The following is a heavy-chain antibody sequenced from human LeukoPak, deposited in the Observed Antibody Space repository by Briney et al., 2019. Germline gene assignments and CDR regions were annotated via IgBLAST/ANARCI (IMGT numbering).Heavy chain of an antibody. V-gene: IGHV4-39*02. CDR3: ARLKGSVDYMDV. CDR2: IYYSGRT. CDR1: GGSISSYY. Sequence: SETLSLTCTVSGGSISSYYWGWIRQPPGKGLEWIGSIYYSGRTYHNPSLKSRVTISVDTSKSHFSLKVNSVTAADTGVYYCARLKGSVDYMDVWGKGVTVTVSS. D-gene: IGHD3-10*01. J-gene: IGHJ6*03.